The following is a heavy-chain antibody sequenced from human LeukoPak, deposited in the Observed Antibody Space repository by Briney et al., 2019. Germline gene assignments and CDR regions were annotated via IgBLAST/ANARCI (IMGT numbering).Heavy chain of an antibody. CDR3: ARDLGSGSYFDY. CDR2: ISSSSSYI. CDR1: GFTFSSYS. J-gene: IGHJ4*02. V-gene: IGHV3-21*01. D-gene: IGHD1-26*01. Sequence: PGGSLRLSCGASGFTFSSYSMNWVRQAPGKGLEWVSSISSSSSYIYYADSVKGRFTISRDNAKNSLYLQMNSLRAEDTAVYYCARDLGSGSYFDYWGQGTLVTVSS.